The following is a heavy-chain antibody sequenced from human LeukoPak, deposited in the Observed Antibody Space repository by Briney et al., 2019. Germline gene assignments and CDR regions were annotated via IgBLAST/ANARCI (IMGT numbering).Heavy chain of an antibody. CDR2: IYSSGST. D-gene: IGHD2-2*01. J-gene: IGHJ4*02. CDR3: ARSGSIRCYDY. Sequence: SETLSLTCTVSGDSVNSGGYYWSWIRQHRGKGLEWIGYIYSSGSTYYDPSLKSRLTISVDTSKNQFSLNLSSVTAADTAVYYCARSGSIRCYDYWGQGTLVTVSS. V-gene: IGHV4-31*03. CDR1: GDSVNSGGYY.